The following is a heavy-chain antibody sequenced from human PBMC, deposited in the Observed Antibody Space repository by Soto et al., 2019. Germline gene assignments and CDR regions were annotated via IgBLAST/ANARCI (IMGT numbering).Heavy chain of an antibody. Sequence: VQLLESGGGLVQPGGSLRLSCAASGFTFSGYAMSWVRQAPTKGLEWVSAISGSGGRTYYADSVKGRFTISRDNSKNTLYLQMNSLRAEDTAVYYCAISVFASYFDYWGQGTLVTVSS. V-gene: IGHV3-23*01. CDR3: AISVFASYFDY. CDR2: ISGSGGRT. J-gene: IGHJ4*02. D-gene: IGHD3-10*01. CDR1: GFTFSGYA.